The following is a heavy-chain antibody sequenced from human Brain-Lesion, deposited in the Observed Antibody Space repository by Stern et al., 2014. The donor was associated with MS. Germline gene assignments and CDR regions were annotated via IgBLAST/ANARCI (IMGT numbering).Heavy chain of an antibody. V-gene: IGHV3-9*01. CDR2: ISWNSGTI. CDR1: GFTFGDYA. D-gene: IGHD1-14*01. Sequence: VQLVQSGGDLVQPGRSLRLSCAAFGFTFGDYAMHWVRQAPGKGLEWVAGISWNSGTICYADSVKGRFTTSRDNAYSSLYLQMNSLRPEDTALYYCARDITGSSAYFAYWGQGTLVTVSS. J-gene: IGHJ4*02. CDR3: ARDITGSSAYFAY.